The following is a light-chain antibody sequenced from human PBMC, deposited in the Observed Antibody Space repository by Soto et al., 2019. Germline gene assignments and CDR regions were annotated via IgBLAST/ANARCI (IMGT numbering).Light chain of an antibody. CDR1: SSDVESYNF. J-gene: IGLJ2*01. V-gene: IGLV2-23*02. CDR2: EVS. Sequence: QSVLTQPASVSGSPGQSITISFTGTSSDVESYNFVSWYQHVQGKAPKVMIYEVSKRPSGVSNRFSGSKSGNTASLTISGLQAEDEADYYCCSDGESRTLVFGAGAEVTVL. CDR3: CSDGESRTLV.